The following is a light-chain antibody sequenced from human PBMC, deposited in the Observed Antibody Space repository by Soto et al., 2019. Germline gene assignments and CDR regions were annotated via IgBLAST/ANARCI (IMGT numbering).Light chain of an antibody. V-gene: IGKV3-20*01. Sequence: EIVLTQSPGTLSLSPGERASLSCRASQSVSSNSLAWYHHKPGQAPRLLIYGASSRATGIPDRFSGSGSGTDFTLTISRLEPEDFAVYYCQQHGSSPGTFGQGTKLEIK. CDR2: GAS. CDR3: QQHGSSPGT. CDR1: QSVSSNS. J-gene: IGKJ2*01.